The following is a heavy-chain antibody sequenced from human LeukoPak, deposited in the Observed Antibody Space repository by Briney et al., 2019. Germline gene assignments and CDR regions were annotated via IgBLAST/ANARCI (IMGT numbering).Heavy chain of an antibody. CDR3: ARADWGSSSMYVYYFDY. CDR2: IKQDGSEK. V-gene: IGHV3-7*01. Sequence: PGGSLRLSCAASGFTFSSYWMSWVRQAPGKGLEWVANIKQDGSEKYYVDSVKGRFTISRDNAKNSLYLQMNSLRAEDTAVYYCARADWGSSSMYVYYFDYWGQGTLVTVSS. CDR1: GFTFSSYW. D-gene: IGHD6-13*01. J-gene: IGHJ4*02.